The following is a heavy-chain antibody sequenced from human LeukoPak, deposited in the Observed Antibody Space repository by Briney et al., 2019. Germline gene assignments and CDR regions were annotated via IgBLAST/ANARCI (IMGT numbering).Heavy chain of an antibody. D-gene: IGHD3-22*01. V-gene: IGHV3-74*01. J-gene: IGHJ4*02. Sequence: PGGSLRLSCAASGFTFSTYWMHWVRQVPGKGLVWVSRLNSDGSSTTYADPVKGRFTISRDNAKNSLYLQMNSLRAEDTAVYYCARDGTAGGPDPDYYDSSGYYYFDYWGQGTLVTVSS. CDR3: ARDGTAGGPDPDYYDSSGYYYFDY. CDR1: GFTFSTYW. CDR2: LNSDGSST.